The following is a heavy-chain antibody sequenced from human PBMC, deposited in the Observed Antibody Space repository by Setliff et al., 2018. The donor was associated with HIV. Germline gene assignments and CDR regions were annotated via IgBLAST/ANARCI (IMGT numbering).Heavy chain of an antibody. V-gene: IGHV4-61*09. CDR3: ARGGFPEYNWNYQNTWFDP. J-gene: IGHJ5*02. D-gene: IGHD1-7*01. CDR2: IYTSGST. CDR1: GGSISSDNYY. Sequence: PSETLSLTCTVSGGSISSDNYYWSWIRQPAGKGLEWIGHIYTSGSTNYNPSLKSRLTISVDTSKNQFSLKLSSVTAADTAVYYCARGGFPEYNWNYQNTWFDPWGQGTLVTVSS.